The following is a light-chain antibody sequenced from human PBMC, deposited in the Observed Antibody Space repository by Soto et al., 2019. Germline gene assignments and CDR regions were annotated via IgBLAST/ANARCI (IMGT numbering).Light chain of an antibody. CDR1: QSVSSDY. V-gene: IGKV3-20*01. J-gene: IGKJ5*01. CDR2: GAS. CDR3: HQYGSSPT. Sequence: IRLSQSAVTLSLSPGERATLSCRASQSVSSDYLAWYRQKPGQPPRLLIYGASSRATGIPDRFSGSGSGTDFTLTISRLEPEDFAVYYCHQYGSSPTFGQGTRLEI.